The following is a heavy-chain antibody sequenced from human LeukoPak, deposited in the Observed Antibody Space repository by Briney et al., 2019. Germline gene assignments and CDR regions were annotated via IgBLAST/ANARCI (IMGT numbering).Heavy chain of an antibody. CDR1: GGSVSGYY. V-gene: IGHV4-4*09. CDR2: IYSSGAT. J-gene: IGHJ5*02. Sequence: SETLSLTCSVSGGSVSGYYWSWIRQPPGKGLEYIGYIYSSGATLYSPSLKSRVTISIDTSENHFSLKLSSVTAADTAVYYCARRDAVPVIRRGLDLWGQGTLVTVSS. D-gene: IGHD2-21*02. CDR3: ARRDAVPVIRRGLDL.